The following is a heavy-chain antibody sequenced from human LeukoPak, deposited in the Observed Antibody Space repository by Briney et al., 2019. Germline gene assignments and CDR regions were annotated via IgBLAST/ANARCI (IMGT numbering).Heavy chain of an antibody. CDR2: INPNSGGT. CDR3: ARDWEGLGEYWYFDL. V-gene: IGHV1-2*02. CDR1: GYTFTGYY. J-gene: IGHJ2*01. D-gene: IGHD1-26*01. Sequence: ASVKVSCKASGYTFTGYYMHWVRQAPGQGHKWMGWINPNSGGTNYAQKFQGRVTMTRDTSISTAYMELSRLRSDDTAVYYCARDWEGLGEYWYFDLWGRGTLVTVSS.